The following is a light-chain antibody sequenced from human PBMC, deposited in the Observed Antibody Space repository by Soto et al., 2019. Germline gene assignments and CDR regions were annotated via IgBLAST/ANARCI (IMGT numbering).Light chain of an antibody. CDR2: GAS. V-gene: IGKV3-20*01. CDR3: QQYGSSPLT. Sequence: EIVLTQSPGSLSLFPGETATLSCRASQSLYNNYLAWYQEKPGQAPRLLIHGASSRPTGIPDRFSGSGSGTDFTLTITRLEPEDSAVYCCQQYGSSPLTFGGGTKVDIK. J-gene: IGKJ4*01. CDR1: QSLYNNY.